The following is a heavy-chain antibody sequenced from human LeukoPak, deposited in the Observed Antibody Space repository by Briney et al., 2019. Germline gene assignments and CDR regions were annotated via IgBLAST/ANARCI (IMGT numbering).Heavy chain of an antibody. Sequence: PGGSLRLSCTGSGFTFGHFALAWVRQAPGKGLEWVSIIYSGGITYYADSVKGRFTISRDNSKNTLYLQMNSLRAEDTAVYYCARIVGATTVGSDGEDYWGQGTLVTVSS. CDR1: GFTFGHFA. CDR2: IYSGGIT. J-gene: IGHJ4*02. CDR3: ARIVGATTVGSDGEDY. D-gene: IGHD1-26*01. V-gene: IGHV3-66*01.